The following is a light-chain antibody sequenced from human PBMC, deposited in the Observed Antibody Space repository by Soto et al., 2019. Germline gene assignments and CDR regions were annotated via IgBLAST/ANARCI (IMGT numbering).Light chain of an antibody. J-gene: IGKJ1*01. CDR3: EQYNDYSPWT. V-gene: IGKV1-5*03. CDR1: QNIITW. Sequence: DIQMTQSPSTLSASIGDRVTITCRASQNIITWLAWHQQKPGKDPKLLIFKTSDLDVGVPSRFAGSGSGTEFSLTISNLQPDDVAAYYCEQYNDYSPWTFGQGTKVEIK. CDR2: KTS.